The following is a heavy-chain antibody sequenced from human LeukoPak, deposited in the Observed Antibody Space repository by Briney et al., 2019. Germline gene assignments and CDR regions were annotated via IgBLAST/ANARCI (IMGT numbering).Heavy chain of an antibody. CDR2: IGSSTTSHI. D-gene: IGHD4-11*01. Sequence: EGSLRLSCAASGFTFSDYSMNWVRQAPGKGLEWLSCIGSSTTSHIYYADSVKGRFTISRDNAKNSLYLQMNGLRPEDTAVYYCARDRSNSRDLDNWGQGTLVTVSS. J-gene: IGHJ4*02. V-gene: IGHV3-21*01. CDR1: GFTFSDYS. CDR3: ARDRSNSRDLDN.